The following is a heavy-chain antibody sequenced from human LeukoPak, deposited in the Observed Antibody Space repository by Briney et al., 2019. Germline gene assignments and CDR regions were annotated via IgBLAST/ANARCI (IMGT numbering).Heavy chain of an antibody. Sequence: GGSLRLSCAVSGFTFSSYAMHWVRQAPGKGLEWVAVISYDGSNKYYADSVKGRFTISRDNSKNTLYLQMNSLRAEDTAVYYCARGKIAVAGRGFDYWGQGTLVTVSS. CDR2: ISYDGSNK. V-gene: IGHV3-30-3*01. CDR1: GFTFSSYA. D-gene: IGHD6-19*01. J-gene: IGHJ4*02. CDR3: ARGKIAVAGRGFDY.